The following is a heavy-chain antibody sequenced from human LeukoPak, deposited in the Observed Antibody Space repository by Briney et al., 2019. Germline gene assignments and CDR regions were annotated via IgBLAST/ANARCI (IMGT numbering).Heavy chain of an antibody. D-gene: IGHD2-2*01. CDR1: GYSFTNYW. J-gene: IGHJ4*02. V-gene: IGHV5-51*01. CDR2: IYLGDSDT. CDR3: ARKGRYCSSTNCPFDY. Sequence: SGESLKISCKGSGYSFTNYWIGWVRQMPGKGLEWMGIIYLGDSDTRYSPSFQGQVTISADKSISIAYLQWSSLKASDTAMYYCARKGRYCSSTNCPFDYWGQGTLVTVSS.